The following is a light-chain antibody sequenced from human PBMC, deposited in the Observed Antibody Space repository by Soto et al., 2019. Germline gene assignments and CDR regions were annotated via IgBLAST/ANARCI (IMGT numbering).Light chain of an antibody. V-gene: IGKV3-15*01. Sequence: EIVMTQSPATLSVSPGERATLSCRASQSVSSNLAWYQQKPGQAPRLLIYGVSTRATGIPARFSGRGSGTEFTLTISSLQSEDFAVYYCQQYNIWPPYTFGQGTKLEIK. CDR3: QQYNIWPPYT. CDR2: GVS. J-gene: IGKJ2*01. CDR1: QSVSSN.